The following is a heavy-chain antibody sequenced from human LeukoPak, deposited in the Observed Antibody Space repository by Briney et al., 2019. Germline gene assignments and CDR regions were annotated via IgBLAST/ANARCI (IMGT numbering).Heavy chain of an antibody. CDR3: ARDRGGSYSAIDY. CDR1: GFTFSSYS. V-gene: IGHV3-48*04. Sequence: GGSLRLSCAASGFTFSSYSMNWVRQAPGKGLEWGSFISSSSSTIYYADSVKGRFTISRDNAKNSLHLQMNSLRAEDTAVYYCARDRGGSYSAIDYWGQGTLVTVSS. J-gene: IGHJ4*02. CDR2: ISSSSSTI. D-gene: IGHD1-26*01.